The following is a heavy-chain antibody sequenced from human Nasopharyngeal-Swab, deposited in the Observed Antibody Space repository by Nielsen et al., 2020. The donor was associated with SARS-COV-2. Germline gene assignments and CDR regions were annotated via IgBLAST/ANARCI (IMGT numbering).Heavy chain of an antibody. CDR1: GGSISSGGYY. CDR3: ASSVRSGWNYYYGMDV. D-gene: IGHD6-19*01. CDR2: IYYSGSI. J-gene: IGHJ6*02. V-gene: IGHV4-31*03. Sequence: SETLSLTCTVSGGSISSGGYYWSWIRQHPGKGLEWIGYIYYSGSIYYNPSLKSRVTISVDTSKNHFSLKLSSLTAADTAVYYCASSVRSGWNYYYGMDVWGQGTTVTVSS.